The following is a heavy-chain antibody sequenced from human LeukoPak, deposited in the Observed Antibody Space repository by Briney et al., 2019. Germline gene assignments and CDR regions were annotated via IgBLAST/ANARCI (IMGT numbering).Heavy chain of an antibody. CDR1: GGSISSGSYY. CDR3: ARVRFQYSSSWFHNWFDP. CDR2: IYTSGST. D-gene: IGHD6-13*01. V-gene: IGHV4-61*02. Sequence: KPSETLSLTCTVSGGSISSGSYYWSWLRQPAGKGLEWIGRIYTSGSTNYNPSLKSRFTISVDTSKNQFSLKLSSVTAADTAVYYCARVRFQYSSSWFHNWFDPWGQEPWSPSPQ. J-gene: IGHJ5*02.